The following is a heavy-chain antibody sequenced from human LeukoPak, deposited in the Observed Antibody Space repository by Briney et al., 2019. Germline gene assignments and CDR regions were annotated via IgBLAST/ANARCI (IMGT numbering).Heavy chain of an antibody. V-gene: IGHV1-8*01. J-gene: IGHJ4*02. CDR2: MNPNSGNT. Sequence: WASVKVSCKASGYTFTSYDINWVRQATGQGLEWMGWMNPNSGNTGYAQKFQGRVTMTRNTSISTAYMELSSLRSEDTAVYYCARDGGYDFWSGYLYYYLDYWGQGTLVTVSS. D-gene: IGHD3-3*01. CDR1: GYTFTSYD. CDR3: ARDGGYDFWSGYLYYYLDY.